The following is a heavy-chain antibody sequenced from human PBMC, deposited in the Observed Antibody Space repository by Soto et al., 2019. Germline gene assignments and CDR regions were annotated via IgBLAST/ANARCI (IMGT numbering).Heavy chain of an antibody. CDR1: GFTFSRHT. Sequence: QVQLVESGGGVVQPGRSLRLSCAASGFTFSRHTMHWVRQAPGKGLAWVAAISADGSNTYYTDSVKGRFTISRDNSKKTLYQPMNSLSSEDTAVHHWAREVYYDFWSGFNTHPYYFDDWGQGTLVTVSS. D-gene: IGHD3-3*01. J-gene: IGHJ4*02. CDR3: AREVYYDFWSGFNTHPYYFDD. CDR2: ISADGSNT. V-gene: IGHV3-30-3*01.